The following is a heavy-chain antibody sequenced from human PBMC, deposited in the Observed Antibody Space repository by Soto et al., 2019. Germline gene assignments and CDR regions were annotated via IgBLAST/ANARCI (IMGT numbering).Heavy chain of an antibody. CDR1: GFTFSTYA. V-gene: IGHV3-23*01. J-gene: IGHJ4*01. CDR2: ISGSGGST. CDR3: EKVYYNFWSGYGY. D-gene: IGHD3-3*01. Sequence: EVQLLETGGGLVQPGGSLRLSCAASGFTFSTYAMSWVRQAPGKGLEWDSAISGSGGSTYYADSVKGRFTISRDNSKNTLLLQVDSLRDEDTGVYYCEKVYYNFWSGYGYWGHGALVTVSS.